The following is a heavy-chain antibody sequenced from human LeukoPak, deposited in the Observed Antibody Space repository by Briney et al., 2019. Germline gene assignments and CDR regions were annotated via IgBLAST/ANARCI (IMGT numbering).Heavy chain of an antibody. Sequence: SVKVSCKASGGTFSSYAISWVRQAPGQGLEWMGGIIPIFGTTNYAQKFQGRVTITADESTSTAYMELSSLRSEDTAMYYCASATPSGHSSTLLHWFDPWGQGTLVSVSS. D-gene: IGHD2-15*01. CDR2: IIPIFGTT. CDR1: GGTFSSYA. V-gene: IGHV1-69*13. J-gene: IGHJ5*02. CDR3: ASATPSGHSSTLLHWFDP.